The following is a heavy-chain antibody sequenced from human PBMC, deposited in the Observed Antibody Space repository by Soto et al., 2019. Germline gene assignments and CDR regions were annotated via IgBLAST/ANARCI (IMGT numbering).Heavy chain of an antibody. Sequence: ASVKVSCKASGYTFTSYGISWVRQAPGQGLEWMGWISAYNGNTNYAQKLQGRVTMTTDTSTSTAYMELRSLRSDDTAVYYCARDRYYYGSGTVSDYNWLDPWGQGTLVTVSS. D-gene: IGHD3-10*01. CDR3: ARDRYYYGSGTVSDYNWLDP. V-gene: IGHV1-18*01. CDR2: ISAYNGNT. J-gene: IGHJ5*02. CDR1: GYTFTSYG.